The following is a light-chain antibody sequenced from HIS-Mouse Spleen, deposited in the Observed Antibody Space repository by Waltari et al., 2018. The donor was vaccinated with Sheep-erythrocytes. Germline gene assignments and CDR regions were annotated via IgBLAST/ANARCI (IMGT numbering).Light chain of an antibody. Sequence: SSELTQPPSVSVSPGQTASITCSGDKLGDKYACWYQQKPGQSPVLVIYQDTKRPSGIPERFSGSNSENTATLTISGTQAMDEAHYYCQAWDSSIVVFGGGTKLTVL. V-gene: IGLV3-1*01. CDR2: QDT. CDR3: QAWDSSIVV. J-gene: IGLJ2*01. CDR1: KLGDKY.